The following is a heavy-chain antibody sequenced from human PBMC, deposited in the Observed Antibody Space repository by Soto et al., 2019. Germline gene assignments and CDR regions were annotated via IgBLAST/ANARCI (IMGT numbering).Heavy chain of an antibody. CDR3: ASPKSHISSGWYYYYGMDV. V-gene: IGHV1-58*01. Sequence: SVKVSCKASGFTFTSSAVQWVRQARGQRLEWIGWIVVGSGNTNYAQKFQERVTITRDMSTSTAYMELSSLRSEDTAVYYCASPKSHISSGWYYYYGMDVWGQGTTVTVSS. CDR2: IVVGSGNT. J-gene: IGHJ6*02. CDR1: GFTFTSSA. D-gene: IGHD6-19*01.